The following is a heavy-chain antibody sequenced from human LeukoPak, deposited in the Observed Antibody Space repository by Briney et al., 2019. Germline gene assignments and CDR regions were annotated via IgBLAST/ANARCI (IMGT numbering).Heavy chain of an antibody. Sequence: PSETLSLTCTVSGGSITSHFWNWIRQPPGEGLEWIGNFYHAGNSNLNPSLKSRVTMSIDTSKNQFSLKLRSMTAADTAVYYCARDGPTSTAPFDYWGLGTLVTVSS. V-gene: IGHV4-59*11. CDR2: FYHAGNS. CDR1: GGSITSHF. D-gene: IGHD1-26*01. J-gene: IGHJ4*02. CDR3: ARDGPTSTAPFDY.